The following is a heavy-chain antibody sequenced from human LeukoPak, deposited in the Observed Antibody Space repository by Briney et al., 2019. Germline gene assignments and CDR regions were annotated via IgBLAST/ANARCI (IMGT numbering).Heavy chain of an antibody. D-gene: IGHD1-26*01. Sequence: EASVKVSCKVSGYTLTELSMHWVRQAPGKGLEWMGGFDPEDSETIYAQKFQGRVTMTEDTSTDTAYMELSSLRSEDTAVYYCATDPIVGATFHFDYWGQGTLVTVSS. V-gene: IGHV1-24*01. CDR2: FDPEDSET. J-gene: IGHJ4*02. CDR3: ATDPIVGATFHFDY. CDR1: GYTLTELS.